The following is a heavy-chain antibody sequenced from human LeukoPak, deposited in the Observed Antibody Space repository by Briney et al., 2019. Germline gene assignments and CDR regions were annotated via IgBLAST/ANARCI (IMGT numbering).Heavy chain of an antibody. CDR3: ARVGRTTVTAFGSYYGMDV. J-gene: IGHJ6*02. CDR2: IYYSGST. V-gene: IGHV4-59*01. CDR1: GGSISSYY. D-gene: IGHD4-17*01. Sequence: SETLSLTCTVSGGSISSYYWSWIRQPPGKGLEWIGYIYYSGSTNYNPSLKSRVTISVDTSKNQFSLKLSSVTAADTAVYYCARVGRTTVTAFGSYYGMDVWGQGTTVTVSS.